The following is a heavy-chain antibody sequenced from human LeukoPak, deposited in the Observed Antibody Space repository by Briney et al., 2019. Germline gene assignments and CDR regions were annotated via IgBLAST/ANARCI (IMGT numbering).Heavy chain of an antibody. CDR1: GFTFSSYW. Sequence: GGSLRLSCGASGFTFSSYWMSWVRLAPGKGLEWVANIKQDGSEKYYVDSVKGRFTISRDNAKNSLYLQMNSLRAEDTAVYYCVGDPCDYWGQGTLVSVSS. V-gene: IGHV3-7*01. CDR2: IKQDGSEK. CDR3: VGDPCDY. J-gene: IGHJ4*02.